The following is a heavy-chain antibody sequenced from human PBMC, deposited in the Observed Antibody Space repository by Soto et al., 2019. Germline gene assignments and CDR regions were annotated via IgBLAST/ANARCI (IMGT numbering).Heavy chain of an antibody. CDR2: IKEYGSEK. CDR3: VRKGWNPPDY. J-gene: IGHJ4*02. Sequence: EVQLVESGGGLVQRGGSLRLSCAVSGFTFNRHWMSWVRQTPGKGLEWVASIKEYGSEKSYVDSVKGRFTISRDNAKNSLFLQMNSLRVEDTAVYYCVRKGWNPPDYWGKGTLVTVSS. V-gene: IGHV3-7*01. CDR1: GFTFNRHW. D-gene: IGHD1-1*01.